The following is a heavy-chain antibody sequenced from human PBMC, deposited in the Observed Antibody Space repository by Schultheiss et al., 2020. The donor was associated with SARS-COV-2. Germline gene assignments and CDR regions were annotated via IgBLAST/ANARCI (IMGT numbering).Heavy chain of an antibody. Sequence: SVKVSCKASGGTFSSYAISWVRQAPGQGLEWMGRIIPILGIANYAQKFQGRVTITADKSTSTAYMELSSLRSEDTAVYYCARALHSGYDLVRIGPDYWGQGTLVTVSS. D-gene: IGHD5-12*01. CDR2: IIPILGIA. CDR3: ARALHSGYDLVRIGPDY. CDR1: GGTFSSYA. V-gene: IGHV1-69*04. J-gene: IGHJ4*02.